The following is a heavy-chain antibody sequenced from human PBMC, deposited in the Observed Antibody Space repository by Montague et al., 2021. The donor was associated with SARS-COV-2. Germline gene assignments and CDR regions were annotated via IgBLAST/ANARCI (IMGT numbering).Heavy chain of an antibody. V-gene: IGHV4-34*01. J-gene: IGHJ3*02. CDR3: AIPMVRGFSRAFDI. D-gene: IGHD3-10*01. CDR1: GGSFSVYY. CDR2: INHSGST. Sequence: SETLSLTCAVYGGSFSVYYWSWIRQPPGKGLEWIGEINHSGSTNYNPSLKSRVTISVDTSKNQFSLKLSSVTAADTAVYYCAIPMVRGFSRAFDIWGQGTMVTVSS.